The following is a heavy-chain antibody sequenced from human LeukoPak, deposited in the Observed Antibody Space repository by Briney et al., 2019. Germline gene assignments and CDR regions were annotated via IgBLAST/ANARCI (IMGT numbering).Heavy chain of an antibody. CDR1: GYTFTSYG. V-gene: IGHV1-18*01. D-gene: IGHD3-22*01. J-gene: IGHJ3*02. Sequence: GASVKVSCKASGYTFTSYGISWVRQAPGQGLEWMGWISAYNGNTNYAQKLQGRVTMTTDTSTSTACMELRSLRSDDTAVYYCARDWWDGVITMIVVVGKGGNHNAFDIWGQGTMVTVSS. CDR3: ARDWWDGVITMIVVVGKGGNHNAFDI. CDR2: ISAYNGNT.